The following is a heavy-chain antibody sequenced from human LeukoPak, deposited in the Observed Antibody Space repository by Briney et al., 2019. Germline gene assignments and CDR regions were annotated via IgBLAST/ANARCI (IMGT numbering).Heavy chain of an antibody. D-gene: IGHD4-17*01. CDR3: ARKLRDAPFDY. CDR2: INHSGST. V-gene: IGHV4-34*01. Sequence: SETLSLTCAVYGGSFSGYYRSWIRQPPGKGLEWIGEINHSGSTNYNPSLKSRVTISVDTSKNQFSLKLSSVTAADTAVYYCARKLRDAPFDYWGQGTLVTVSS. CDR1: GGSFSGYY. J-gene: IGHJ4*02.